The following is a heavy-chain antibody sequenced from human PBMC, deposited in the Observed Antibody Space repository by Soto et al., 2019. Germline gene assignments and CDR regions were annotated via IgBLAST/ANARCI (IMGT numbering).Heavy chain of an antibody. J-gene: IGHJ4*02. CDR1: GGSVLSGAHY. CDR3: ARGWYFDY. V-gene: IGHV4-31*03. Sequence: TSETLSLTCTVSGGSVLSGAHYWTWIRQRPGKGLEWIGKIFFSGDTHYNPALKSRLFFSIDTANNQFSLKLTSVTPADTAIYYCARGWYFDYWGQGTLVTVSS. CDR2: IFFSGDT. D-gene: IGHD2-15*01.